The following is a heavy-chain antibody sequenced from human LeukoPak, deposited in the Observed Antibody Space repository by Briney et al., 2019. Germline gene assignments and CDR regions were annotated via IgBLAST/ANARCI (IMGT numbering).Heavy chain of an antibody. V-gene: IGHV4-31*03. J-gene: IGHJ6*03. CDR1: GGSISSGGYY. D-gene: IGHD3-22*01. CDR3: ARTPDNHYYYMDV. CDR2: IYYSGST. Sequence: TLSPTCTVSGGSISSGGYYWSWLRQHPGKGLEWIGYIYYSGSTYYNRSLKSRVTISVDTSKNHFSLKLSSVTAADTAVYYCARTPDNHYYYMDVWGKGTTVTVSS.